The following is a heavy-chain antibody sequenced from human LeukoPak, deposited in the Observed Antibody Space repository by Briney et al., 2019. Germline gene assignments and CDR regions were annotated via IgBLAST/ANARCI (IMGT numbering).Heavy chain of an antibody. CDR3: ARAKRNGFDI. Sequence: PTGGSLRLSYAPSGFTLSNYSINWVRQAPGKGLGWVSYIRISSSTIYYAYSVKGRFTISRDNAKNSLYLQMNSLRAEDTAVYYCARAKRNGFDIWGKGTMVTVSS. V-gene: IGHV3-48*01. CDR2: IRISSSTI. J-gene: IGHJ3*02. CDR1: GFTLSNYS.